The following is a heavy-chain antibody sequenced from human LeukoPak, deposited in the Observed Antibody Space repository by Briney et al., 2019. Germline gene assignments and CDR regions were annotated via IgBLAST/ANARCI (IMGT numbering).Heavy chain of an antibody. CDR2: ISSSSSTI. Sequence: LSGGSLRLSCAASGFTFSSYSMNWVRQAPGKGLEWVSYISSSSSTIYYADSVKGRFTISRDNAKNSLYLQMNSLRAEGTAVYYCARDVGYYDILTGYYYYYGMDVWGQGTTVTVSS. D-gene: IGHD3-9*01. CDR1: GFTFSSYS. J-gene: IGHJ6*02. V-gene: IGHV3-48*01. CDR3: ARDVGYYDILTGYYYYYGMDV.